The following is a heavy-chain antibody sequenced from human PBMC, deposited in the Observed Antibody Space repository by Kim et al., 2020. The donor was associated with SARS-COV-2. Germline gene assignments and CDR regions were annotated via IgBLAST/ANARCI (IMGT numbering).Heavy chain of an antibody. CDR1: GFTFSSYA. J-gene: IGHJ5*01. Sequence: GGSLRLSCAASGFTFSSYAMSWVRQAPGKGLEWVSYISGSGSSTYYADSVKGRFTISRDNAKNSLYLQMNSLRAEDTAVYYCARDGHSSDWYDCWCHGTL. CDR2: ISGSGSST. D-gene: IGHD6-25*01. CDR3: ARDGHSSDWYDC. V-gene: IGHV3-23*01.